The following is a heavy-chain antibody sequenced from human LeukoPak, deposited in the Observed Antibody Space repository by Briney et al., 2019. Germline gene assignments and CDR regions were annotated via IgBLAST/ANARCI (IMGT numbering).Heavy chain of an antibody. D-gene: IGHD1-26*01. CDR3: AKTRRSGTEYGDFDH. CDR1: GFNFADYD. Sequence: PGGSLRLSCAASGFNFADYDMHWVRQVPGKGLEWVALIHRDGRTTYYGDPVKGRFAISRDNSRTSLYLQMNSLRAEDTALYHCAKTRRSGTEYGDFDHWGQGTQVTVSS. V-gene: IGHV3-43*02. CDR2: IHRDGRTT. J-gene: IGHJ4*02.